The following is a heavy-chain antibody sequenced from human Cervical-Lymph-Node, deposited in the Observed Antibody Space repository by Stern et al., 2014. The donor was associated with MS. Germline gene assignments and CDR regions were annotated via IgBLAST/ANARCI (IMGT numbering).Heavy chain of an antibody. CDR1: GYTPSGYY. Sequence: QVQLMQSGAEVKKPGASVKVSCKASGYTPSGYYIHWVRHAPGQGLEWMGWINPNSGGINHAQKFQGRVTLTTDTSVNTAFMELSSLRSDDTAVYYCARGEFQAGTLGLLHWGQGTLITVSS. D-gene: IGHD6-19*01. J-gene: IGHJ4*02. V-gene: IGHV1-2*02. CDR2: INPNSGGI. CDR3: ARGEFQAGTLGLLH.